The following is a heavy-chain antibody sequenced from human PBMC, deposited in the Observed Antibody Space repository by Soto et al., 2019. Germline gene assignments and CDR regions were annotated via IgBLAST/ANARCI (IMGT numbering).Heavy chain of an antibody. Sequence: PGGSLILYCAASGFTFSSYSMNWVRQAPGKGLEWVSSISSSSSYIYYADSVKGQFTISRDNAKNSLYLQMNSLRAEDTAVYYCARGLRVYYYGMDVWGQGTTVTVSS. CDR1: GFTFSSYS. J-gene: IGHJ6*02. V-gene: IGHV3-21*01. CDR2: ISSSSSYI. CDR3: ARGLRVYYYGMDV.